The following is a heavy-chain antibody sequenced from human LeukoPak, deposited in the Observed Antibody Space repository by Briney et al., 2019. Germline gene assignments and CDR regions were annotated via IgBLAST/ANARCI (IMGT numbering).Heavy chain of an antibody. CDR2: IIPTIGTG. Sequence: SLKVSCKASGGTFSSYAISSVRQAPGQGLEWMGGIIPTIGTGNYAQKFQGRVTITADESTSTAYMELSSLRSEDTAVYYCARTGQKDYYGSGSYYRRRYYYYGRDVWRKGTTVGVCS. V-gene: IGHV1-69*13. CDR1: GGTFSSYA. D-gene: IGHD3-10*01. CDR3: ARTGQKDYYGSGSYYRRRYYYYGRDV. J-gene: IGHJ6*04.